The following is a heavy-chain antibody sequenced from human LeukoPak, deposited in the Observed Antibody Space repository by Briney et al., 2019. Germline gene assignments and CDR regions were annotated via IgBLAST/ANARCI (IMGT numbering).Heavy chain of an antibody. D-gene: IGHD6-19*01. CDR3: ARDYSSGWYPASPET. Sequence: GGSLRLSCAASGFTFSNYWMHWVRQAPGKGLVWVSRINSDGINTSYADSVKGRFTISRDNAKNTLNLQMNSLRAEDTAVYYCARDYSSGWYPASPETWGQGTLVTVSS. CDR1: GFTFSNYW. CDR2: INSDGINT. V-gene: IGHV3-74*01. J-gene: IGHJ5*02.